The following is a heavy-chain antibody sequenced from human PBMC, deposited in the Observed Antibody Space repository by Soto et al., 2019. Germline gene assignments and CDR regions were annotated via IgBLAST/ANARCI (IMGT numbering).Heavy chain of an antibody. J-gene: IGHJ5*02. CDR2: ISSSSSTI. Sequence: EVQLVESGGGLVQPGGSLRLSCAASGFTFSSYSMNWVRQAPGKGLEWVSYISSSSSTIYYADSVKGRFTISRDNAKNSLYLQMNSLRDEDTAVYYCARENYDDHLNWFDPWGQGTLVTVSS. V-gene: IGHV3-48*02. CDR3: ARENYDDHLNWFDP. CDR1: GFTFSSYS. D-gene: IGHD4-17*01.